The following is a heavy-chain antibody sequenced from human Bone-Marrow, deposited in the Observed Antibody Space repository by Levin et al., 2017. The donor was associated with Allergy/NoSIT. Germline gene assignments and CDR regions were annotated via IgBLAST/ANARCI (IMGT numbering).Heavy chain of an antibody. J-gene: IGHJ4*02. Sequence: GGSLRLSCAASGFTFSNYWMHWVRQAPGKGPVWVSHISSDGSGTSYAASVKGRFTISRDNAQNTLDLQMNSLRAEDTAVYYCARDDPGIGIDYWGQGTLVTVSS. V-gene: IGHV3-74*01. CDR1: GFTFSNYW. D-gene: IGHD1-14*01. CDR2: ISSDGSGT. CDR3: ARDDPGIGIDY.